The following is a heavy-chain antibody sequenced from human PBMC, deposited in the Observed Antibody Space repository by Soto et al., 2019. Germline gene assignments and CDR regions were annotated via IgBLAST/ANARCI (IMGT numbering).Heavy chain of an antibody. J-gene: IGHJ6*02. V-gene: IGHV1-46*01. Sequence: ASVKVSCMASGYTFTSYYMLWVRQAPGQVHEWMRIINPSGGSTSYAQKFQGRVTMSWDSSTSTVYMELSILRSEDMVVYYCARARDYGDYSRYYGMDVWGQGTTVTVSS. CDR3: ARARDYGDYSRYYGMDV. CDR1: GYTFTSYY. CDR2: INPSGGST. D-gene: IGHD4-17*01.